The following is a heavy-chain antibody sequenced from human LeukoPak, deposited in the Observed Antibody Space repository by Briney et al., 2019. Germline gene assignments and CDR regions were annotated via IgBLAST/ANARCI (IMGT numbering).Heavy chain of an antibody. CDR3: ARSFDGYKSSGAFDI. Sequence: SETLSLTCTVSGGSISSGDYYWSWIRQPPGKGLEWIGYIYYSGSTYYNPSLKSRVTISVDTSKNQFSLKLSSVTAADTAVYYCARSFDGYKSSGAFDIWGQGTMVTVSS. CDR1: GGSISSGDYY. V-gene: IGHV4-30-4*01. D-gene: IGHD5-24*01. J-gene: IGHJ3*02. CDR2: IYYSGST.